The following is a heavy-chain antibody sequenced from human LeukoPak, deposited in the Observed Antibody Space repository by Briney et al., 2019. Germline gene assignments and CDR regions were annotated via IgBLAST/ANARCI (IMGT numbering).Heavy chain of an antibody. CDR1: GGTFSSYA. CDR2: IIPIFGTA. V-gene: IGHV1-69*06. D-gene: IGHD4-23*01. CDR3: ASHRGNRLPGPVGSSE. J-gene: IGHJ4*02. Sequence: SVKVSCKASGGTFSSYAISWVRQAPGQGLEWMGGIIPIFGTANYAQKFQGRVTITADKSTSTAYMELSSLRSEDTAVYYCASHRGNRLPGPVGSSEWGQGTLVTVSS.